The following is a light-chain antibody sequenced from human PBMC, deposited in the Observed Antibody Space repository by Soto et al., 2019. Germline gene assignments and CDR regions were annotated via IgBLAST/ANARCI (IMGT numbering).Light chain of an antibody. Sequence: IVMTQSPATLSMSPGERATLSCRASQSLNRDLAWYQQKPGQSPRLLIFGASIRATGIPARFSGSGSGTEFTLTIGSLQSEDCALYYCQQYNNWPGTFGQGTKVDI. CDR2: GAS. V-gene: IGKV3-15*01. J-gene: IGKJ1*01. CDR3: QQYNNWPGT. CDR1: QSLNRD.